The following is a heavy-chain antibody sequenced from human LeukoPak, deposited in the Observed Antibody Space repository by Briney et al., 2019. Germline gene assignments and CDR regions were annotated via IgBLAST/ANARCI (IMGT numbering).Heavy chain of an antibody. J-gene: IGHJ6*03. CDR2: IYTTGNT. CDR3: ARDFSSSSSVYYYYYMDV. Sequence: PSETLSLTCTVSGGSISSYYWSWIRQPAGKGLECIGPIYTTGNTNYNPSLKSRVTISVDTSKNQFSLRLNSVTAADTAVYYCARDFSSSSSVYYYYYMDVWGKGTSVTVSS. CDR1: GGSISSYY. D-gene: IGHD6-13*01. V-gene: IGHV4-4*07.